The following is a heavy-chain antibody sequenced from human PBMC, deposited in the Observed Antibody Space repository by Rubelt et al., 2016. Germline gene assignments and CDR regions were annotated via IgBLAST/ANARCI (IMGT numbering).Heavy chain of an antibody. CDR2: ISAYNGNT. V-gene: IGHV1-18*01. Sequence: KASGYTFTSYAMHWVRQAPGQGLEWMGWISAYNGNTNYAQKLQGRVTMTTDTSTSTAYMELRSLRSDDTAVYYCATGGSVVVPAAIGGQLGYWGQGTLVTVSS. D-gene: IGHD2-2*02. J-gene: IGHJ4*02. CDR1: GYTFTSYA. CDR3: ATGGSVVVPAAIGGQLGY.